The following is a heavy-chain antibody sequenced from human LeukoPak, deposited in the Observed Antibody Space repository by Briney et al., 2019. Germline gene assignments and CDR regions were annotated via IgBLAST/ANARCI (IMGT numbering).Heavy chain of an antibody. CDR3: ARWATPVYFDY. Sequence: GGSLRLSCAASGFTFRSYEMIWVRQAPGKGLEWVSYISGSGTTIYYADSVKGRFTSSRDNAKNSLYLQMNSLRAEDTAVYYCARWATPVYFDYWGQGTLVTVSS. J-gene: IGHJ4*02. D-gene: IGHD5-24*01. CDR2: ISGSGTTI. V-gene: IGHV3-48*03. CDR1: GFTFRSYE.